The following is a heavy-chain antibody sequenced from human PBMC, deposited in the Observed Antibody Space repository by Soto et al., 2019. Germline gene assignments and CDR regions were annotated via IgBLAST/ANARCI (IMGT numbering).Heavy chain of an antibody. CDR1: GFTFSSYA. D-gene: IGHD1-26*01. V-gene: IGHV3-23*01. J-gene: IGHJ4*02. CDR2: ISGSGGST. CDR3: AKTLRRIVGATFDY. Sequence: GGSLRLSCAASGFTFSSYAMSWVRQAPGKGLEWVSAISGSGGSTYYADSVKGRFTISRDNSKNTLYLQMKSLRAEDTAVYYCAKTLRRIVGATFDYWGQGTLVTVSS.